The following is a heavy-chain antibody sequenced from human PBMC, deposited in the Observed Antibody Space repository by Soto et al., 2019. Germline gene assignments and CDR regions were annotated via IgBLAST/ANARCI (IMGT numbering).Heavy chain of an antibody. J-gene: IGHJ5*02. V-gene: IGHV5-51*01. CDR1: GYSFTGYW. Sequence: PGESLKISCEASGYSFTGYWMVWVRQMPGKGLEWMGIVYPSDSRTKYSPSFQGQVTISADTSTSTTYLQWTSLRASDTAMYYCARGNVANWFGPWGQGTLVTVYS. CDR2: VYPSDSRT. CDR3: ARGNVANWFGP.